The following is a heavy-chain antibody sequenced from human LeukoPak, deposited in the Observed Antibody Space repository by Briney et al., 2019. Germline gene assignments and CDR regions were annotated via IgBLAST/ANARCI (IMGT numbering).Heavy chain of an antibody. CDR2: IYYSGST. CDR3: ARHEPYSGYSSSWYGRAFDY. CDR1: GGSISSSSYY. J-gene: IGHJ4*02. Sequence: PSETLSLTCTVSGGSISSSSYYWGWIRQPPGKGLEWIGSIYYSGSTYYNPSLKSRVTISVDTSKNQISLKLSSVTAADTAVYYCARHEPYSGYSSSWYGRAFDYWGQGTLVTVSS. V-gene: IGHV4-39*01. D-gene: IGHD6-13*01.